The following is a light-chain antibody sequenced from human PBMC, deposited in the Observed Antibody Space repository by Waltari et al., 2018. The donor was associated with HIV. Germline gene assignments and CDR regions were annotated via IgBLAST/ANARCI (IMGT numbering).Light chain of an antibody. V-gene: IGKV3-11*01. J-gene: IGKJ5*01. CDR3: QQRHSWPPIT. CDR1: QSVNNF. Sequence: EIVLTQSPATLSLAPGETATLPCRASQSVNNFLAWYQQNPGQAPRLLISDVSKRATGVPARFSGSGSGTDFTLTISSLEPEDFAVYYCQQRHSWPPITFGQGTRLEIK. CDR2: DVS.